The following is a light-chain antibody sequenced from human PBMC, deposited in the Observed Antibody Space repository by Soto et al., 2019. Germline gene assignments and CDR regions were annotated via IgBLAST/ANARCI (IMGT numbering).Light chain of an antibody. J-gene: IGKJ1*01. CDR2: DAS. CDR1: EDVSSK. V-gene: IGKV3-15*01. CDR3: LQYDTWPPGT. Sequence: ILMTQSPATLSVSPGGRATLSCRASEDVSSKLAWYQQKPGLPPRLVIYDASTRATGIPGRFSGSGSGKDFPLTISGLQSEDFAIYYCLQYDTWPPGTFGQGTKVEI.